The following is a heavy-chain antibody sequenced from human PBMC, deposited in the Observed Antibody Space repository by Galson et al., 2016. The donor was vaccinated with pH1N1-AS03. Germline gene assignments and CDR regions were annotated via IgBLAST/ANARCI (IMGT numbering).Heavy chain of an antibody. Sequence: SLRLSCAASGFTFSHYGIHWVRQAPGKGLEWVAVIWYDGSYTYYTDSVKGRFTISRDNSKSTLSLQMNSLSVEDTAIYYCARGRIYSMEGKFGFDLWGQGTLVTVSS. J-gene: IGHJ5*02. CDR1: GFTFSHYG. CDR3: ARGRIYSMEGKFGFDL. V-gene: IGHV3-33*01. D-gene: IGHD2-15*01. CDR2: IWYDGSYT.